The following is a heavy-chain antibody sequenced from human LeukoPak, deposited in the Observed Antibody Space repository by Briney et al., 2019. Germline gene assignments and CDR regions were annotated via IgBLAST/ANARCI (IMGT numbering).Heavy chain of an antibody. Sequence: PGGSLRPSCAASGFTFSSYAMHWVRQAPGKGLEWVAVISYDGSNKYYADSVKGRFTISRDNSKNTLYLQMNSLRAEDTAVYYCARDFGYYYDSSGYYYYWGQGTLVTVSS. J-gene: IGHJ4*02. D-gene: IGHD3-22*01. V-gene: IGHV3-30-3*01. CDR2: ISYDGSNK. CDR3: ARDFGYYYDSSGYYYY. CDR1: GFTFSSYA.